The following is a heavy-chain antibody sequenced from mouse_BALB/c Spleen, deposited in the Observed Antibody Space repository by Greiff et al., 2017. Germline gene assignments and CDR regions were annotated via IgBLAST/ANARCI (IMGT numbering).Heavy chain of an antibody. Sequence: EVKLMESGGGLVQPGGSLKLSCAASGFTFSSYTMSWVRQTPEKRLEWVAYISNGGGSTYYPDTVKGRFTISRDNAKNTLYLQMSSLKSEDTAMYYCARPLITTDAMDYWGQGTSVTVSS. J-gene: IGHJ4*01. CDR1: GFTFSSYT. CDR2: ISNGGGST. D-gene: IGHD2-4*01. CDR3: ARPLITTDAMDY. V-gene: IGHV5-12-2*01.